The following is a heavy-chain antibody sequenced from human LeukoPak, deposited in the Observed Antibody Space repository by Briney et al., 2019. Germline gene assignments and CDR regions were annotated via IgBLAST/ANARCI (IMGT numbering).Heavy chain of an antibody. V-gene: IGHV4-4*07. CDR3: AREVVVVATTLSKYFDY. D-gene: IGHD2-15*01. CDR1: GGSISSYY. J-gene: IGHJ4*02. Sequence: SETLSLTCTVSGGSISSYYWSWIRQPAGKGLEWIGRIYTSGSTNYNPSLKSRVTMSVDTSKNQFSLKLSSVTAADTAVYYCAREVVVVATTLSKYFDYWGQGTLVTVSS. CDR2: IYTSGST.